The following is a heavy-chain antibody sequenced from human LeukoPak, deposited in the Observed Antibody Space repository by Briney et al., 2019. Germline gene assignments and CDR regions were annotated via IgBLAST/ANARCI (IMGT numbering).Heavy chain of an antibody. V-gene: IGHV3-21*04. Sequence: NPGGSLRLSCAASGFTFSSYSMNWVRQAPGKGLEWVSSISSSSSYIYYADSVKGRFTISRDNAKNSLYLQMNSLRAEDTALYYCTKDITHTSAGYGMDVWGQGTTVTVSS. CDR1: GFTFSSYS. D-gene: IGHD3-10*01. CDR3: TKDITHTSAGYGMDV. J-gene: IGHJ6*02. CDR2: ISSSSSYI.